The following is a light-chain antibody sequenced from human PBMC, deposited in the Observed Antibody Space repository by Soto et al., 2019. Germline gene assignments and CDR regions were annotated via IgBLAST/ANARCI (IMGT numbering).Light chain of an antibody. CDR1: NIGSQS. V-gene: IGLV3-21*04. J-gene: IGLJ3*02. Sequence: SYELTQPPSVSVSPGKTAMITCGGNNIGSQSVHWYQQQPGQAPVLVMFYDRVRPSGIPERFSGSNSGNTATLTISRVEAGDEADYYCQVWDTSPKPVGVFGGGTKLTVL. CDR3: QVWDTSPKPVGV. CDR2: YDR.